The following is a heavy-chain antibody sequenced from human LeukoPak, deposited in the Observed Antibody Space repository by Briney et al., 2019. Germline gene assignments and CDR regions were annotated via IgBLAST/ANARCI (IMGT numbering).Heavy chain of an antibody. D-gene: IGHD4-17*01. V-gene: IGHV3-30-3*01. CDR3: ARESYGDHYFDY. Sequence: GGSLRLSCAASGFTFSSYAMHWVRQAPGKGLEWVAVISYDGSNKYYADSVKGRFTISRDNSKNTLYLHMNSPRAEDTAVYYCARESYGDHYFDYWGQGTLVTVSS. CDR1: GFTFSSYA. J-gene: IGHJ4*02. CDR2: ISYDGSNK.